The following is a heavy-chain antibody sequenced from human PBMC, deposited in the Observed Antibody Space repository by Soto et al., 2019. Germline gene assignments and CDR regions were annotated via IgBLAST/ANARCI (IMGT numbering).Heavy chain of an antibody. D-gene: IGHD2-15*01. J-gene: IGHJ4*02. CDR3: ARDLQIGWSDGSCPPGY. Sequence: QVQLVESGGGVVQPGRSLRLSCAASGFTFSSYGMHWVRQAPGKGLEWVAVIWYDGSNKYYTDSVKGRFTISRDNSKNTLYLQMNSLRAEDTAVYYCARDLQIGWSDGSCPPGYWGQGTLVTVSS. V-gene: IGHV3-33*01. CDR1: GFTFSSYG. CDR2: IWYDGSNK.